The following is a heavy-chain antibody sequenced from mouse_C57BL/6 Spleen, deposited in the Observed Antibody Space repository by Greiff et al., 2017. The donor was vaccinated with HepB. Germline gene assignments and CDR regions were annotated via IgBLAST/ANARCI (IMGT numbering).Heavy chain of an antibody. CDR1: GYAFTNYL. V-gene: IGHV1-54*01. CDR2: INPGSGGT. Sequence: VQLQQSGAELVRPGTSVKVSCKASGYAFTNYLIEWVKQRPGQGLEWIGVINPGSGGTNYNEKFKGKATLTADKSSSTAYMQLSSLTSEDSAVYCCAREGDYWGQGTSVTVSS. CDR3: AREGDY. J-gene: IGHJ4*01.